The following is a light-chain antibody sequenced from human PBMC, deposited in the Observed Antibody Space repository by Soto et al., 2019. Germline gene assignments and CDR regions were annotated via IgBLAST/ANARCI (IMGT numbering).Light chain of an antibody. CDR3: QQYNTLLWT. CDR1: QSINAH. V-gene: IGKV3-15*01. J-gene: IGKJ1*01. Sequence: EVVMTQSPATLSVSPGERVTLSCRASQSINAHLAWYQQKPCQAPWPLLHGASTRANGMPARFSGSEFGAEFILTISSLQSEDFAVYYCQQYNTLLWTFGQGTKVEVQ. CDR2: GAS.